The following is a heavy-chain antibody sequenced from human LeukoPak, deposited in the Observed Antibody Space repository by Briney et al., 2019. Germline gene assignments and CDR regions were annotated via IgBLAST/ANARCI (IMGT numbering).Heavy chain of an antibody. CDR2: ISSSSSYI. CDR3: ARDLVSREWGPPGG. Sequence: GGSLRLSCAASGFTFSSYSMNWVRQAPGKGQEWVSYISSSSSYIYYADSVKGRFTISRDNAKNSLYLQMNSLRAEDTAVYYCARDLVSREWGPPGGWGQGTLVTVSS. V-gene: IGHV3-21*01. D-gene: IGHD3-3*01. CDR1: GFTFSSYS. J-gene: IGHJ4*02.